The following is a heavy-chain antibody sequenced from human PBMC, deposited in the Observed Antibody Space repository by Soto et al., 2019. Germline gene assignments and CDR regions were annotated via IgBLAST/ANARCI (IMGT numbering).Heavy chain of an antibody. CDR1: GFTFSSYA. Sequence: EVQLVESGGGLVQPGGSLRLSCAASGFTFSSYAMHWVRQAPGKGLEYVSAISSNGGSTYYANSVKGRFTISRDNSKNTLYLQMGSLRAEDMAVYYCARDGKKKGDTAMVTRYFDYWGQGTLVTVSS. V-gene: IGHV3-64*01. CDR2: ISSNGGST. D-gene: IGHD5-18*01. CDR3: ARDGKKKGDTAMVTRYFDY. J-gene: IGHJ4*02.